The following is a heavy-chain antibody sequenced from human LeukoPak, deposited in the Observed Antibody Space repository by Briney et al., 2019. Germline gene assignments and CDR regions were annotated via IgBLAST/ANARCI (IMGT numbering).Heavy chain of an antibody. Sequence: PGGSLRLSCAASGVIFSSYAMSWVRQAPGRGPEWVSVISGSGGSRYYADSVKGRFTISRDNSKNTLYLQMNSLRAEDTAVYYCARESTYNWFDPWGQGTLVTVSS. J-gene: IGHJ5*02. CDR2: ISGSGGSR. CDR1: GVIFSSYA. V-gene: IGHV3-23*01. CDR3: ARESTYNWFDP.